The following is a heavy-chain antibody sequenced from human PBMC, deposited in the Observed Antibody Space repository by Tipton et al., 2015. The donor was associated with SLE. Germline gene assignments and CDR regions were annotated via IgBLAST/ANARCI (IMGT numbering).Heavy chain of an antibody. V-gene: IGHV4-34*01. CDR1: GKSFSDYS. Sequence: TLSLTCAVYGKSFSDYSWSWIRQPPGKGLEWIGEINHSGSTNYNPSLKSRLTISVDTSKNQFSLKLSSVTAADTAVYYCARDYCSGGSCYFDYWGQGTLVTVSS. CDR3: ARDYCSGGSCYFDY. J-gene: IGHJ4*02. CDR2: INHSGST. D-gene: IGHD2-15*01.